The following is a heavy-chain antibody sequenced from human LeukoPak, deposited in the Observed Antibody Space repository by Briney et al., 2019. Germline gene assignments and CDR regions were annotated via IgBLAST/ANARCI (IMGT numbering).Heavy chain of an antibody. J-gene: IGHJ1*01. CDR2: IWYDGSHK. V-gene: IGHV3-33*01. CDR1: GFTFSGYG. Sequence: GGSLRLSCAASGFTFSGYGIHWVRQAPGKGLEWVAVIWYDGSHKYYADSVKGRYTISRDNSKNMLYLQMNSLRAEDTAVYYCARGGRYCSGGSCGDYFQHWGQGTLVTVSS. CDR3: ARGGRYCSGGSCGDYFQH. D-gene: IGHD2-15*01.